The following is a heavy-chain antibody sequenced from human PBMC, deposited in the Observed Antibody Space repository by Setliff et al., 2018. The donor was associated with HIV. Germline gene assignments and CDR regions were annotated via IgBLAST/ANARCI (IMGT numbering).Heavy chain of an antibody. Sequence: PSETLSLTCAVYGGSFSGYYWSWIRQPPGKGLEWIGYIYSSGTTDYNPSLKSRVTMSVDTSNSHFSLKLASVTAADTAVYYCARHYYTDPFDYWGQGTLVTVSS. CDR2: IYSSGTT. CDR1: GGSFSGYY. J-gene: IGHJ4*02. D-gene: IGHD3-22*01. CDR3: ARHYYTDPFDY. V-gene: IGHV4-4*08.